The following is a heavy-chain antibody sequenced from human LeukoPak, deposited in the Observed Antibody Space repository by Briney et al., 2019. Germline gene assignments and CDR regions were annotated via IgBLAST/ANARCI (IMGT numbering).Heavy chain of an antibody. V-gene: IGHV3-7*03. CDR1: GFTFSSSA. CDR3: ARGSGGRVYNY. CDR2: IKQDGSET. J-gene: IGHJ4*02. D-gene: IGHD3-10*01. Sequence: GGSLRLSCAASGFTFSSSAMTWVRQAPGKGLEWVANIKQDGSETYYVDSVKGRFTISRDNAKNSLYLQMNSLRAEDTAVYYCARGSGGRVYNYWGQGTLVTVSS.